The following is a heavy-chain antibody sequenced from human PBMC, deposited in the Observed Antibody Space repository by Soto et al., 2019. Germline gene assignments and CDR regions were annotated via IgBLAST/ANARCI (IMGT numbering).Heavy chain of an antibody. CDR2: INPNSGGT. V-gene: IGHV1-2*02. J-gene: IGHJ4*02. CDR3: AGGDPYYFDY. Sequence: QVQLVQSGAEVKKPGASVKVSCKASGYTFTGYYMHWVRQAPGQGLEWMGWINPNSGGTNYAQKLQGRVTMTRDTSISTAYMDLSRLRSDDTAVYYCAGGDPYYFDYWGQGTLVTVSS. CDR1: GYTFTGYY. D-gene: IGHD2-21*02.